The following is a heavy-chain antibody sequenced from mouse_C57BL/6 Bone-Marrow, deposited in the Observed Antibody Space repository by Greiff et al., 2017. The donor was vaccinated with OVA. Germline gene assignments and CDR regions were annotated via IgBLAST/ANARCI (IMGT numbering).Heavy chain of an antibody. J-gene: IGHJ1*03. D-gene: IGHD1-1*02. CDR2: IDPSDSET. CDR1: GYTFTSYW. Sequence: VQLQQPGAELVRPGSSVKLSCKASGYTFTSYWMHWVKQRPIQGLEWIGNIDPSDSETHYNQKFKDKATLTVDKSSSTAYMQRISFESADSAVYYCARYWCYLYFDVWGTGTTVTVSS. CDR3: ARYWCYLYFDV. V-gene: IGHV1-52*01.